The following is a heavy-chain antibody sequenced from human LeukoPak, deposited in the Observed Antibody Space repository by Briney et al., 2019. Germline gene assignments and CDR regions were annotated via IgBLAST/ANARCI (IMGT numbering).Heavy chain of an antibody. J-gene: IGHJ4*02. V-gene: IGHV1-2*02. CDR3: ARGIGGVIVMYDY. Sequence: ASVKVSCKASGYTFTGYYMHWVRQAPGQGLEWMGWINPNSGGTNYAQKFQGRVTMTRGTSISTAYMELSRLRSDDTAVYYCARGIGGVIVMYDYWGRGTLVTVSS. D-gene: IGHD3-16*02. CDR2: INPNSGGT. CDR1: GYTFTGYY.